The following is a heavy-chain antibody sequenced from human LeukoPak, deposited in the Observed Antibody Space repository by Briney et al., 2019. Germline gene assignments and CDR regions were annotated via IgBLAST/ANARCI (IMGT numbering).Heavy chain of an antibody. J-gene: IGHJ4*02. CDR2: ISGSGGST. CDR1: GFTFSSYA. V-gene: IGHV3-23*01. Sequence: GSLRLSCAASGFTFSSYAMSWVRQAPGKGVEWVSAISGSGGSTYYSDSVKGRFNISRDNSRDTLYLQMNSLRAEDTAVYYCAKGYYDYVWGSYYFDYWGQGTLVTVSS. D-gene: IGHD3-16*01. CDR3: AKGYYDYVWGSYYFDY.